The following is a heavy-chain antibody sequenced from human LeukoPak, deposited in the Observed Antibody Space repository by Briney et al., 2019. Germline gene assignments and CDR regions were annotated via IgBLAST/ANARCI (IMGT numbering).Heavy chain of an antibody. V-gene: IGHV1-18*01. D-gene: IGHD1-26*01. J-gene: IGHJ6*03. CDR1: GYTFTSYG. Sequence: GASVKVSCKASGYTFTSYGISWVRQAPGQGLEWMGWISAYNGNTNYAQKLQGRVTMTTDTSTSTAYMELRSLRSDDTAVYYCARLVGATQAYYYYYYYMDVWGKGTTVTVSS. CDR3: ARLVGATQAYYYYYYYMDV. CDR2: ISAYNGNT.